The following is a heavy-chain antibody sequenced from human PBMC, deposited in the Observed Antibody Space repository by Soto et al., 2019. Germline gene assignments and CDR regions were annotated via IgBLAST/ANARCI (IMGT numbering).Heavy chain of an antibody. V-gene: IGHV4-39*01. CDR2: IYYSGST. CDR3: ASLVWGSYLSTSDY. J-gene: IGHJ4*02. D-gene: IGHD3-16*02. Sequence: TLSLTCTVSGGSISSSSYYWGWIRQPPGKGLEWIGSIYYSGSTYYNPSLKSRVTISVDTSKNQFSLKLSSVTAADTAVYYCASLVWGSYLSTSDYWGQGTLVTVSS. CDR1: GGSISSSSYY.